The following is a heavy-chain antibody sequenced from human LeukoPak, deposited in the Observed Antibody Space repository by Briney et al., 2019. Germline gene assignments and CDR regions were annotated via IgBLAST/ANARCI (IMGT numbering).Heavy chain of an antibody. CDR1: GYTFTSYA. Sequence: GASVKVSCKASGYTFTSYAMHWVRQAPGQRLEWMGWINAGNGNTKYSQKFQGRVTMTTDTSTSTAYMELRSLRSDDTAVYYCAREVGAGCSGGSCPLYYYYGMDVWGQGTTVTVSS. D-gene: IGHD2-15*01. CDR2: INAGNGNT. CDR3: AREVGAGCSGGSCPLYYYYGMDV. V-gene: IGHV1-3*01. J-gene: IGHJ6*02.